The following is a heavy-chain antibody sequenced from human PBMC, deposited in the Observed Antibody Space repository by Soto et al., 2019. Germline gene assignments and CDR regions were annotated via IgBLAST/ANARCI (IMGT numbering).Heavy chain of an antibody. CDR2: ISGSGGST. Sequence: GGSLRLSCAASGFTFSSYAMSWVRQAPGKGLEWVSAISGSGGSTYYADSVKGRFTISRDNSKNTLYLQMNSLRAEDTAVYYCGSAVRILTGYSQSDYWGQGTLVTVSS. J-gene: IGHJ4*02. CDR3: GSAVRILTGYSQSDY. CDR1: GFTFSSYA. V-gene: IGHV3-23*01. D-gene: IGHD3-9*01.